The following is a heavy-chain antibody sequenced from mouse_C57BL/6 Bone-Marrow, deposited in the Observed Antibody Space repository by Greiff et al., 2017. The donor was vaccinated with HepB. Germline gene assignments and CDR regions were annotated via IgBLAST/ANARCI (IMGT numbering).Heavy chain of an antibody. J-gene: IGHJ3*01. D-gene: IGHD2-5*01. CDR2: IDPENGDT. Sequence: EVKLMESGAELVRPGASVKLSCTASGFNIKDDYMHWVKQRPEQGLEWIGWIDPENGDTEYASKFQGKATITADTSSNTAYLQLSSLTSADTAVYYCTTAYYSNYVSVLWFAYWGQGTLVTVSA. V-gene: IGHV14-4*01. CDR1: GFNIKDDY. CDR3: TTAYYSNYVSVLWFAY.